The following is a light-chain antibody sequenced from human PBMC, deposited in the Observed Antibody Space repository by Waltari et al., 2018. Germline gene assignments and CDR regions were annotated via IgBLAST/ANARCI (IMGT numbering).Light chain of an antibody. Sequence: DIVVTQSPDSLAVSLGERATINCQSSQSLFYSSDNKDYLGWYHQRPGQPPRLLIYKISNRFSGVPDRFSGSGAGTDFTLKISRVEAEDVGVYYCMQVTQFPHTFGQGTKLEIK. CDR2: KIS. CDR3: MQVTQFPHT. J-gene: IGKJ2*01. V-gene: IGKV4-1*01. CDR1: QSLFYSSDNKDY.